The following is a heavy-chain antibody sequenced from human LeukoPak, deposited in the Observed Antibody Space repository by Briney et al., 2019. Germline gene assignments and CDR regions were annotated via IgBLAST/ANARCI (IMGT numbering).Heavy chain of an antibody. Sequence: ASVKVSCKASGYTFTGYYMHWVRQAPGQGLEWMGWINPNSGGTNYAQKFQGRVTMTRDTSISTAYMELSRLRSDDTAVYYCARSGAVTRGPNRLAFDIWGQGTMVTVSS. CDR2: INPNSGGT. V-gene: IGHV1-2*02. CDR3: ARSGAVTRGPNRLAFDI. CDR1: GYTFTGYY. D-gene: IGHD4-23*01. J-gene: IGHJ3*02.